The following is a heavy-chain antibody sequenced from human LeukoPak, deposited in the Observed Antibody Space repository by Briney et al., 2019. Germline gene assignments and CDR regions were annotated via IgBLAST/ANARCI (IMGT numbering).Heavy chain of an antibody. Sequence: SETLSLTCTVSGGSISSSSYYWGWIRQPPGKGLEWIGSIYYSGSTYYNPSLKSRVTISVDTSKNQFSLKLSSVTAADTAVYYCARVIFRVVTAIPDAFDIWGQGTMVTVSS. CDR3: ARVIFRVVTAIPDAFDI. D-gene: IGHD2-21*02. CDR1: GGSISSSSYY. V-gene: IGHV4-39*07. J-gene: IGHJ3*02. CDR2: IYYSGST.